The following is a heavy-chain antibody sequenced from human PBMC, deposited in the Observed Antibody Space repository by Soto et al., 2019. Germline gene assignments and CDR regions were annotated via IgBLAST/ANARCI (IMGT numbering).Heavy chain of an antibody. V-gene: IGHV1-18*01. D-gene: IGHD3-9*01. CDR3: ARDEGGYDILTGYYKAHHFDY. CDR1: GYTFTHFY. CDR2: ISPHNFNT. J-gene: IGHJ4*02. Sequence: GAPVKVSCKASGYTFTHFYIPWVRQAPGQGLEWMGAISPHNFNTNYAQKFRGRVTLTTEKSTNTADMDLRSLTSDDTAVYYCARDEGGYDILTGYYKAHHFDYWGQGVPVTV.